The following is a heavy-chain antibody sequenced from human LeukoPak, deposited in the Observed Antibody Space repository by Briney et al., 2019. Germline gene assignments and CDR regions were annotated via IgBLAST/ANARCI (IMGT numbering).Heavy chain of an antibody. D-gene: IGHD6-6*01. CDR1: GFTFSSYS. CDR2: ISSSSVHI. CDR3: AKADYSTSFNWFDP. V-gene: IGHV3-21*01. Sequence: GGSLRLSCAASGFTFSSYSVNWVRQAPGKGLEWVSFISSSSVHISYADSLKGRFTISRDNAKNSLYLQMNSLRAEDTAIYYCAKADYSTSFNWFDPWGQGTLVTVSS. J-gene: IGHJ5*02.